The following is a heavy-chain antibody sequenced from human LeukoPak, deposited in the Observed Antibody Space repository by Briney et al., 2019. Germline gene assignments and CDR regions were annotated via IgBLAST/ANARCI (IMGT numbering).Heavy chain of an antibody. J-gene: IGHJ4*02. D-gene: IGHD5-12*01. Sequence: GGSPRLSCAASGFTFSSYGMHWVRQAPGKGLEWVAVISYDGSNKYYADSVKGRFTISRDNSKNTLYLQMSSLRAEDTAVYYCAKSHVDIVATDEDFDYWGQGTLVTVSS. CDR1: GFTFSSYG. V-gene: IGHV3-30*18. CDR2: ISYDGSNK. CDR3: AKSHVDIVATDEDFDY.